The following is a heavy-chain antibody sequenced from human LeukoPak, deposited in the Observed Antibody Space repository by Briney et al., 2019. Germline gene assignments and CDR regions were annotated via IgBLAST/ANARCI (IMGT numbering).Heavy chain of an antibody. V-gene: IGHV4-39*07. CDR1: GGSISSSSYH. CDR3: ARGAIWFGRANFDY. D-gene: IGHD3-10*01. J-gene: IGHJ4*02. CDR2: IYYGGST. Sequence: SETLSLTCTVPGGSISSSSYHWGWIRQPPGKGLEWIGTIYYGGSTYYNPSLKSRVTISVDTSKNQFSLKLSSVTAADTAVYYCARGAIWFGRANFDYWGQGTLVTVSS.